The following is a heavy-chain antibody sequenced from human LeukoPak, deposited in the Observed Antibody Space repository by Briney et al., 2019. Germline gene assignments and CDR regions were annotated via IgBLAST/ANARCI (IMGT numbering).Heavy chain of an antibody. CDR3: AREPLRPRFGELDGYFDY. J-gene: IGHJ4*02. Sequence: SETLSLTCTVSGGSISSYYWSWIRQPAGKGLEWIGRIYTSGSTNYNPSLKSRVTMSADTSKNQFSLKLSSVTAADTAVYYCAREPLRPRFGELDGYFDYWGQGTLVTVSS. V-gene: IGHV4-4*07. D-gene: IGHD3-10*01. CDR2: IYTSGST. CDR1: GGSISSYY.